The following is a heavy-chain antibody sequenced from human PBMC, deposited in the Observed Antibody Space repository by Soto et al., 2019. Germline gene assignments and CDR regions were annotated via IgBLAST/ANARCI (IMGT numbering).Heavy chain of an antibody. V-gene: IGHV3-11*06. D-gene: IGHD2-15*01. CDR2: ISPGSRYP. J-gene: IGHJ5*02. CDR3: VRGGGGGLFDP. Sequence: PGGSLRLSCAVSGFPFGDSYMSWIRQAPGKGLEWLSYISPGSRYPAYADSVKGRFTISRDNAKRSLYLQMMSLTAEDTAIYYCVRGGGGGLFDPWGQGTMVTVSS. CDR1: GFPFGDSY.